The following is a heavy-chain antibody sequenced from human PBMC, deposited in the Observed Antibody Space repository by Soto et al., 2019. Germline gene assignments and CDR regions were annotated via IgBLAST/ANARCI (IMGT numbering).Heavy chain of an antibody. CDR1: GFTFSSYG. J-gene: IGHJ4*02. CDR2: IWYDGSNK. Sequence: QVQLVESGGGVVQPGRSLRLSCAASGFTFSSYGMHWVRQAPGKGLEWVAVIWYDGSNKYYADSVKGRFTISRDNSKNPLYLQMNSVRAEDTAVYYCARERRDGYSNLDYWGQGTLVTVSS. D-gene: IGHD4-4*01. CDR3: ARERRDGYSNLDY. V-gene: IGHV3-33*01.